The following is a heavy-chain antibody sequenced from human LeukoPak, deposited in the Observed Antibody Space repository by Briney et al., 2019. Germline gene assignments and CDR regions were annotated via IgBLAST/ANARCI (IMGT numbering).Heavy chain of an antibody. D-gene: IGHD2-21*02. CDR1: GFTFSSYS. J-gene: IGHJ3*02. V-gene: IGHV3-66*01. CDR2: IYSGGST. Sequence: PGGSLRLSCAASGFTFSSYSMNWVRQAPGKGLEWVSVIYSGGSTYYADSVKGRFTISRDNSKNTLYLQMNSLRAEDTAVYYCARDAYCGGDCYSDGDAFDIWGQGTMVTVSS. CDR3: ARDAYCGGDCYSDGDAFDI.